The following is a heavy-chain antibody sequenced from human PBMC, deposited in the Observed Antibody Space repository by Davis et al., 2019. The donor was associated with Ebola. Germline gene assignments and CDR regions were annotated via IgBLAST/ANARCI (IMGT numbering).Heavy chain of an antibody. CDR3: ARDQGTREDYYYYYGMDV. CDR1: GFTFSSYG. J-gene: IGHJ6*02. V-gene: IGHV3-33*01. CDR2: IWYDGSNK. Sequence: GESLKISCAASGFTFSSYGMHWVRQAPGKGLEWVAVIWYDGSNKYYADSVKGRFTISRDNSKNTLYLQMNSLRAEDTAVYYCARDQGTREDYYYYYGMDVWGQGTTVTVSS. D-gene: IGHD1/OR15-1a*01.